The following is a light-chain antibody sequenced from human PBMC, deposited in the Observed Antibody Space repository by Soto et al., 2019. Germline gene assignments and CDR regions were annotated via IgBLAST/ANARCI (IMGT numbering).Light chain of an antibody. J-gene: IGKJ1*01. V-gene: IGKV1-5*01. CDR1: QSISTW. CDR3: QQYTNTNNPWM. Sequence: DIQMTQYPSSLSVSVGDRVTITCRASQSISTWMAWYQQKPGKAPKLLVYDASTLQSGVASRFSGSGSGTEFTLIISGLQPDDSATYCCQQYTNTNNPWMFGQGTKVDNK. CDR2: DAS.